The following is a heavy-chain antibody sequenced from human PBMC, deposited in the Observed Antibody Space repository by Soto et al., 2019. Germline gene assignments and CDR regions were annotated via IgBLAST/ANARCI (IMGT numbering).Heavy chain of an antibody. CDR1: GFTFSSYA. V-gene: IGHV3-23*01. D-gene: IGHD2-15*01. CDR3: ATSGAYYYGMDV. CDR2: ISGSGGST. Sequence: GGSLRLSCAASGFTFSSYAMSWVRQAPGKGLEWVSAISGSGGSTYYADSVKGRFTISRDNSKNTLYLQMNSLRAEDTAVYYCATSGAYYYGMDVWGQGTTVTVS. J-gene: IGHJ6*02.